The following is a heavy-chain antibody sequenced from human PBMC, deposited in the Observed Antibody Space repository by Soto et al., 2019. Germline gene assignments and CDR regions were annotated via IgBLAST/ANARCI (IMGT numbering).Heavy chain of an antibody. CDR1: GGSISSYY. J-gene: IGHJ4*02. CDR2: IYYSGST. D-gene: IGHD6-6*01. V-gene: IGHV4-59*01. Sequence: SETLSLTCTVSGGSISSYYWSWIRRPPGKGLEWIGYIYYSGSTNYNPSLKSRVTISVDTSKNQFSLKLSSVTAADTAVYYCARVTSIAARRILFFDYWGQGTLVTVSS. CDR3: ARVTSIAARRILFFDY.